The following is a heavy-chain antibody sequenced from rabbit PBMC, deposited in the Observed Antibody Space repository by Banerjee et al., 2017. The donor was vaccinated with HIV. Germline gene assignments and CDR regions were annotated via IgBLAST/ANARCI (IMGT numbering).Heavy chain of an antibody. CDR3: ARDLAGVIGWNFNL. CDR1: GFDISSYH. D-gene: IGHD4-1*01. J-gene: IGHJ4*01. CDR2: INTSSGST. V-gene: IGHV1S45*01. Sequence: QEPLKESGGGLVTPGGNLTLTCTASGFDISSYHMCWVRQAPGKGLEWIACINTSSGSTVYASWAKGRFTISKTSSTTVTLQMTSLTAADTATYFCARDLAGVIGWNFNLWGPGTLVTVS.